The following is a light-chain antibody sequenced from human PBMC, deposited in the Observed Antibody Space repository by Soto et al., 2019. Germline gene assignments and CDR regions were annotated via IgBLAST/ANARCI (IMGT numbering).Light chain of an antibody. CDR1: SSDVGGYNY. V-gene: IGLV2-14*01. CDR3: CSYTSSSTSCV. Sequence: QSALTQPASASGSPGQSITISCTGTSSDVGGYNYVSWYQQHPGKAPKLMIYEVSNRPSGVANRFSGSKSGNTASLTISGLRPEAEADDDCCSYTSSSTSCVFGTGTKLTVL. CDR2: EVS. J-gene: IGLJ1*01.